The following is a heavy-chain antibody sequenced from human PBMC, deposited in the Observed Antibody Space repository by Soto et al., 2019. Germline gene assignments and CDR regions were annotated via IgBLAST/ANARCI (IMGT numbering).Heavy chain of an antibody. V-gene: IGHV4-31*03. D-gene: IGHD3-9*01. CDR3: ARGLYYDILTGYSDY. CDR2: IYYSGST. CDR1: GGSISSFFYY. Sequence: SETLSLTCTVSGGSISSFFYYWSWIRQHPGKGLEWIGYIYYSGSTYYNPSLKSRVTISVDTSKNQFSLKLSSVTAADTAVYYCARGLYYDILTGYSDYWGQGTLVTVSS. J-gene: IGHJ4*02.